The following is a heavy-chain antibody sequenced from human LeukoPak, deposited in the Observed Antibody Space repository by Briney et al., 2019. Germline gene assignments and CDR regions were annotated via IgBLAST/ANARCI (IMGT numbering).Heavy chain of an antibody. CDR2: ISSSSSYI. J-gene: IGHJ6*02. V-gene: IGHV3-21*04. D-gene: IGHD3-16*01. CDR3: ARGGGLDV. CDR1: GFTFSSYS. Sequence: PGGSLRLSCAASGFTFSSYSMNWVRQAPGKGLEWVSSISSSSSYIYYAESVKGRFTISRDNAKNSLYLQMSNLRAEDTAVYFCARGGGLDVWGQGATVTVSS.